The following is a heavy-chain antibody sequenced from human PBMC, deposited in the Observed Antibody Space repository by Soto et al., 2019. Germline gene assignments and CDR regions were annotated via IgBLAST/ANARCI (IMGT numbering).Heavy chain of an antibody. CDR3: ARDMAARPKYYYYGMDV. CDR2: IYSGGST. V-gene: IGHV3-53*01. J-gene: IGHJ6*02. CDR1: GFTVSSNY. Sequence: EVQLVESGGGSIQPGGSLRLSCAASGFTVSSNYMSWVRQAPGKGLEWVSVIYSGGSTYYADSVKGRFTISRDNSKNTLYLQMNSLRAEDTAVYYCARDMAARPKYYYYGMDVWGQGTTVTVSS. D-gene: IGHD6-6*01.